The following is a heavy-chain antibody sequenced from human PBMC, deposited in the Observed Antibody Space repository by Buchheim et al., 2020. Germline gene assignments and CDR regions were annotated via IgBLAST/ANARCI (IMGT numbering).Heavy chain of an antibody. Sequence: QVQLQESGPGLVKPSETLSLTCTVSGGSISSYYCSWIRQPPGKGLEWIGYIYYIGSTNSNPSLTSRVTISVDTYTNKISLKLSSVTAADAAVYYCARVSSGWLDYFDYWGQGTL. CDR2: IYYIGST. V-gene: IGHV4-59*12. CDR1: GGSISSYY. J-gene: IGHJ4*02. D-gene: IGHD6-19*01. CDR3: ARVSSGWLDYFDY.